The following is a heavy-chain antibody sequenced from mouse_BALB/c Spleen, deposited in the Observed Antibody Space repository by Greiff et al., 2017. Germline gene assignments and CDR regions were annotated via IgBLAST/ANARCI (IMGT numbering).Heavy chain of an antibody. CDR1: GFTFRSYT. CDR2: LSSGGRYP. Sequence: VNVVESGGGFVPPGGSLQLSCAASGFTFRSYTMSWVRQTPEPRLAWVATLSSGGRYPYYPDRVTGRFTISRDNAKNTLYLQMSSLKSEDTAMYYCTRDPLYGWEYWGQGTNITVSS. CDR3: TRDPLYGWEY. D-gene: IGHD1-1*01. J-gene: IGHJ2*01. V-gene: IGHV5-6-4*01.